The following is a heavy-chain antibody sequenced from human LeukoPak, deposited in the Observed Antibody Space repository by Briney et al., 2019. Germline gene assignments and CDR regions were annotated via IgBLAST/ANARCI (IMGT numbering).Heavy chain of an antibody. D-gene: IGHD2-15*01. Sequence: GESLKISCKASGYTFTGDWIGWVRQMPGKGLEWMGIIYPGDSDTKYNAPFQGQVTISADKSISTAYLQWSSLKASDTAMYYCARLEAADCSGDSCSTHYFDYWGQGTLVTVSS. CDR3: ARLEAADCSGDSCSTHYFDY. J-gene: IGHJ4*02. CDR2: IYPGDSDT. V-gene: IGHV5-51*01. CDR1: GYTFTGDW.